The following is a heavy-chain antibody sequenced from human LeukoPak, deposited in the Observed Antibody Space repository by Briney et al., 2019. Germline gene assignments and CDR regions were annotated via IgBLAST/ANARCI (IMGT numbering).Heavy chain of an antibody. D-gene: IGHD3-22*01. J-gene: IGHJ3*02. CDR2: IYTSGST. Sequence: SQTLSLTCTVSGGSISNGSYYWSWIRQPAGKGLEWIGRIYTSGSTNYNPSLKSRVTMSVDTSKNQFSLKLSSVTAADTAVYYCARDQKNYYDSSGYIMVDDAFDIWGQGTMVTVSS. CDR1: GGSISNGSYY. V-gene: IGHV4-61*02. CDR3: ARDQKNYYDSSGYIMVDDAFDI.